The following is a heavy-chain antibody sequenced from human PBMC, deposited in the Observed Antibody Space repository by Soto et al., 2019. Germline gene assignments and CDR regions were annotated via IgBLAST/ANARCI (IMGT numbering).Heavy chain of an antibody. D-gene: IGHD6-6*01. CDR2: TPSDGNLK. Sequence: QVQLEESGGGGAQPGRSLRLSCVASGFTFRNYPVHWVRQAPGKGLEWVAVTPSDGNLKYYADSVKGRFTISRDNSKNTLYLQMSSLRIDDTAVCYCARQPVVGVWRNDYWGQGTRVNVSS. J-gene: IGHJ4*02. CDR1: GFTFRNYP. V-gene: IGHV3-30-3*01. CDR3: ARQPVVGVWRNDY.